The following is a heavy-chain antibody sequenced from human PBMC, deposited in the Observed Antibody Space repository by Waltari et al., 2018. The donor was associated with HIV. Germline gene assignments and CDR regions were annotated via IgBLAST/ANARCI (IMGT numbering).Heavy chain of an antibody. Sequence: EVQLVESGGGLVHPGGSLRLSCAASGFTFSSYWMSWVRQAQGKGLGWVANIRQDGGAKYYVDSVKGRFTISRDNAKNSVYLQMNSLRAEDTAVYYCARAAPLTRYYYGMDVWGQGTTVIVSS. V-gene: IGHV3-7*01. CDR2: IRQDGGAK. CDR3: ARAAPLTRYYYGMDV. CDR1: GFTFSSYW. J-gene: IGHJ6*02.